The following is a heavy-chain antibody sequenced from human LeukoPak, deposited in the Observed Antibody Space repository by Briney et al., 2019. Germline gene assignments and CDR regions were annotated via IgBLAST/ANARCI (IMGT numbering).Heavy chain of an antibody. CDR2: SSAGNGNL. CDR1: VYTFSNYG. CDR3: TRDERRNLSVGSPLYNWFGP. J-gene: IGHJ5*02. D-gene: IGHD2-15*01. Sequence: ASVTVSCKTSVYTFSNYGISWLRQAPGPGLEWMGWSSAGNGNLYYAPKSQDRVTLTTDRSTSTAYMDLSSLRSDDTAVYYCTRDERRNLSVGSPLYNWFGPWGKGTLVTVSS. V-gene: IGHV1-18*01.